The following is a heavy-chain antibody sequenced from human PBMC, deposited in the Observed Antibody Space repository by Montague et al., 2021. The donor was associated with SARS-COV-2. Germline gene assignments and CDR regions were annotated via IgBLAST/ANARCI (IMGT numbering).Heavy chain of an antibody. CDR1: GFSLSTSGVG. CDR2: IYWDDDK. Sequence: PALAKPTQTLTLTCTFSGFSLSTSGVGVGWIRQPPGKALEWLAVIYWDDDKRYSPSLKSRLTITKDTSKNQVVLTMTHMDPVDTATYYCAHSSIAAAGTTRGRFDPWGQGTLVTVSS. D-gene: IGHD6-13*01. CDR3: AHSSIAAAGTTRGRFDP. V-gene: IGHV2-5*02. J-gene: IGHJ5*02.